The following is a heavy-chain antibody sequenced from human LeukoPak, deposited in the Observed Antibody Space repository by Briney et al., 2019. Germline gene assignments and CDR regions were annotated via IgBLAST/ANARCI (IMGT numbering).Heavy chain of an antibody. Sequence: GGSLRLSCAASGFTVSSNYMSWVRQAPGKGLEWVSVIYSGGSTYYADSVKGRFTISRDNSKNTPYLQMNSLRAEDTAVYYCARVWVVRYYYGSGSYFDYWGQGTLVTVSS. CDR1: GFTVSSNY. CDR2: IYSGGST. V-gene: IGHV3-66*01. J-gene: IGHJ4*02. CDR3: ARVWVVRYYYGSGSYFDY. D-gene: IGHD3-10*01.